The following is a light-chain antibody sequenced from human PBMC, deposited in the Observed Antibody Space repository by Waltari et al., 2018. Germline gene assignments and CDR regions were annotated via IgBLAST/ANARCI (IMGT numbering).Light chain of an antibody. CDR3: MTWHSSAVV. CDR2: YRSDSDK. CDR1: PGIHVAISR. Sequence: QAVLTQPSSLSASPGASASLPCTFRPGIHVAISRIYWYRPKPGSPPHYLLRYRSDSDKQRGSGVPSRFSGSKDASANAGILLISGLQSDDEADYYCMTWHSSAVVFGGGTKLTVL. J-gene: IGLJ2*01. V-gene: IGLV5-45*02.